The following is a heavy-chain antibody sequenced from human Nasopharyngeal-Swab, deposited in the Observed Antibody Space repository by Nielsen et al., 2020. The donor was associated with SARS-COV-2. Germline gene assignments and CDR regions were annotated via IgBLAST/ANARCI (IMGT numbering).Heavy chain of an antibody. J-gene: IGHJ3*02. V-gene: IGHV3-23*01. Sequence: ETLSLTCAASGFTFSSYAMSWVRQAPGEGLEWVSAISGSGGSTYYADSVKGRFTISRDNSKNTLYLQMNSLRAEDTAVYYCAKDQSRNFYYYDSSGKNAFDIWGQGTMVTVSS. D-gene: IGHD3-22*01. CDR3: AKDQSRNFYYYDSSGKNAFDI. CDR2: ISGSGGST. CDR1: GFTFSSYA.